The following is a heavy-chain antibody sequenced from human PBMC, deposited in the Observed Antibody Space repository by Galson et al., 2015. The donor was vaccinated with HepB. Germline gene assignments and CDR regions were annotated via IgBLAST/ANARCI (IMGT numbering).Heavy chain of an antibody. CDR1: GFTVSSNY. CDR3: ARDPVVTTDYGMDV. D-gene: IGHD2-21*02. J-gene: IGHJ6*02. V-gene: IGHV3-66*02. CDR2: IYTDDST. Sequence: SLRLSCAASGFTVSSNYMSWVRQAPGKGLEWISFIYTDDSTYYADSVRGRFTISRDNSKNTVYLQMNSLRPEDTAVYYCARDPVVTTDYGMDVWGQGTTVTVSS.